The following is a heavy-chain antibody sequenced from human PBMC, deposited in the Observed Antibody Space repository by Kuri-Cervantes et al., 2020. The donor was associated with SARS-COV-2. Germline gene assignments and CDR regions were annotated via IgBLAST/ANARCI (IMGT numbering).Heavy chain of an antibody. CDR3: ARDIEYSSSSGFDP. J-gene: IGHJ5*02. V-gene: IGHV4-34*01. CDR2: INHSRST. Sequence: GSLRLSCAVYGGSFSGYYWSWIRQPPGKGLEWIGEINHSRSTNYNPSLKSRVTISVDTSKNQFSLKLSSVTAADTAVYYCARDIEYSSSSGFDPWGQGTLVTVSS. CDR1: GGSFSGYY. D-gene: IGHD6-6*01.